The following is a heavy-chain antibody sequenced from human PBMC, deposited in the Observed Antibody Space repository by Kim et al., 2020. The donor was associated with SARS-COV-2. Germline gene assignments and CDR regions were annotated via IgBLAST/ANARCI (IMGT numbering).Heavy chain of an antibody. CDR2: IKTKDYGGSS. Sequence: GGSLRLSCTTSGLNFDDSFVIWFRQAPGKGLEWLGFIKTKDYGGSSQYAESVKGRFVISRDDSTSVAFLQMKTLKPEDTGVYYCEIYSIIRGSRPYWGQGTLVTVSP. D-gene: IGHD2-8*01. J-gene: IGHJ4*02. CDR1: GLNFDDSF. V-gene: IGHV3-49*03. CDR3: EIYSIIRGSRPY.